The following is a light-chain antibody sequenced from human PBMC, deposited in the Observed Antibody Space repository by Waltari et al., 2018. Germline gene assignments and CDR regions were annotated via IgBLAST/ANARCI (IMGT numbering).Light chain of an antibody. V-gene: IGKV3-20*01. Sequence: EIVLTQSPGTLSLSPGESATLSCRATQSVGRSLAWYQQKPGQAPRLLIYDASKRATGIPERFSGGGSGTDCSRTISRLEPEECAVYYCQMYVRLPVTFGQGTKVEIK. CDR3: QMYVRLPVT. CDR2: DAS. J-gene: IGKJ2*01. CDR1: QSVGRS.